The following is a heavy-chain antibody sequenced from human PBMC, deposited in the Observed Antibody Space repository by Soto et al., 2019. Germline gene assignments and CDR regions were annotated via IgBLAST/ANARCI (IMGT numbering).Heavy chain of an antibody. CDR2: IKQDGSEK. J-gene: IGHJ4*02. D-gene: IGHD5-12*01. Sequence: RRLSCAASGFTFSSYWMSWVRQAPGKGLEWVANIKQDGSEKYYVDSVKGRFTISRDNAKNSLYLQMNSLRAEDTAVYYCAKTRGYSGFYYFDYWGQGTLVTVSS. CDR3: AKTRGYSGFYYFDY. V-gene: IGHV3-7*01. CDR1: GFTFSSYW.